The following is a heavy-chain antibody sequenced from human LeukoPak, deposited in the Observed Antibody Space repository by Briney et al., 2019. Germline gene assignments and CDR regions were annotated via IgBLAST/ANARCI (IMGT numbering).Heavy chain of an antibody. CDR2: INPNSGGT. Sequence: ASVKLSCKASGYTFTGYYMHWVRHAPGQGLEWMGWINPNSGGTNYEQKFQGRVTMTRATSISTAYMELSRLRSDDTAVYYCARGWVGATENWFDPWGQGTLVTVSS. J-gene: IGHJ5*02. CDR1: GYTFTGYY. V-gene: IGHV1-2*02. CDR3: ARGWVGATENWFDP. D-gene: IGHD1-26*01.